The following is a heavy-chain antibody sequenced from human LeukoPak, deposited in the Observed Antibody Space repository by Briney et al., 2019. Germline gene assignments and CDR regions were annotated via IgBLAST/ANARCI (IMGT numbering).Heavy chain of an antibody. J-gene: IGHJ4*02. V-gene: IGHV1-69*05. CDR1: GGTFSSYA. CDR2: IIPIFGTA. D-gene: IGHD1-26*01. Sequence: SVKVSCKASGGTFSSYAISCVRQAPGQGLEWMGGIIPIFGTANYAQKFQGRVTITTDESTSTAYMELSSLRSEDTAVYYCARAGLVGATFFDYWGQGTLVTVSS. CDR3: ARAGLVGATFFDY.